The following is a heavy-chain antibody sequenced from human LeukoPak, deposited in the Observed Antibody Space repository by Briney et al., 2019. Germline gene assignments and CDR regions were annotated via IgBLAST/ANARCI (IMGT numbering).Heavy chain of an antibody. J-gene: IGHJ6*02. V-gene: IGHV3-66*01. CDR2: IYSGGTT. CDR1: GFSGSSNY. CDR3: ARDKTQGYGMDV. Sequence: GGSLRLFCGVSGFSGSSNYMSWVRQATGKWLDWVSAIYSGGTTYYADSVKGRFTISRDNSQNTLYLQMNSLRAEDTAVYYCARDKTQGYGMDVWGQGTTVTVSS.